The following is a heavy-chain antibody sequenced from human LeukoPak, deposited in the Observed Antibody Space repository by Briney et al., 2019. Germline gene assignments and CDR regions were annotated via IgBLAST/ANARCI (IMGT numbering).Heavy chain of an antibody. CDR2: IYDSGST. D-gene: IGHD6-19*01. J-gene: IGHJ4*02. CDR1: GGSISSYY. Sequence: EPSETLSLTCTVSGGSISSYYWSWIRQPPGKGLEWIGYIYDSGSTKYNPSLKSRVTISVDTSKNQFSLRLSSVTAADTAVYYCAREISAGWSPFDYWGQGTLVTVSS. V-gene: IGHV4-59*01. CDR3: AREISAGWSPFDY.